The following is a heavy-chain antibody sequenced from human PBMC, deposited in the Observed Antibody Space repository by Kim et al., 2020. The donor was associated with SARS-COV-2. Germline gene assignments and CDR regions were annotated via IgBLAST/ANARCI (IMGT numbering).Heavy chain of an antibody. V-gene: IGHV3-23*01. D-gene: IGHD6-13*01. J-gene: IGHJ6*03. Sequence: GGSLRLSCAASGFTFSSYAMSWVRQAPGKGLEWVSAISGSGGSTYYADSVKGRFTISRDNSKNTLYLQMNSLRAEDTAVYYCVKDPSSSTYYYYYYMDVWGKGTTVTVPS. CDR1: GFTFSSYA. CDR3: VKDPSSSTYYYYYYMDV. CDR2: ISGSGGST.